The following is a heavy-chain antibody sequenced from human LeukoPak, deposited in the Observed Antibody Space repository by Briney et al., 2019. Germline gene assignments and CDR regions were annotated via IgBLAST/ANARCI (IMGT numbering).Heavy chain of an antibody. Sequence: GASVKVSCKASGYTFTGYYMHWVRQAPGQGLEWMGRINPNSGGTNYAQKFQGRVTMTRDTSISTAYMELSRLRSADPAVYYCARLITGFVPFLFDYWGQGTLVTVSS. CDR3: ARLITGFVPFLFDY. V-gene: IGHV1-2*06. J-gene: IGHJ4*02. CDR1: GYTFTGYY. D-gene: IGHD3-22*01. CDR2: INPNSGGT.